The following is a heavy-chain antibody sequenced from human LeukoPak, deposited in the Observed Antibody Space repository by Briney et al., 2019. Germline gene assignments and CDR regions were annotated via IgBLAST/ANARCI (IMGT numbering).Heavy chain of an antibody. V-gene: IGHV1-69*05. CDR1: GGTVSSYA. J-gene: IGHJ5*02. Sequence: SVRVSCKASGGTVSSYAISGVREAPGQGREWMGGIIPIYGTANYAQKAQGRHRITTEATTSTAYIELSSLRSEDTAVYYCASTRYRRSTSCAWPWLDHWGQGTLVTVSS. CDR2: IIPIYGTA. D-gene: IGHD2-2*01. CDR3: ASTRYRRSTSCAWPWLDH.